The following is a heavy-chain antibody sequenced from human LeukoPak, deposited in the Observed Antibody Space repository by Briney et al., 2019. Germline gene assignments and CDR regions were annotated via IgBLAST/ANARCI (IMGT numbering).Heavy chain of an antibody. V-gene: IGHV3-23*01. J-gene: IGHJ4*02. CDR3: ARRRYDWGGDFAN. CDR2: IGGGGTL. Sequence: GGSLRLSCTASGFTVSSYAMGWVRQAPGKGLEWVSAIGGGGTLYYADSVKGRFSISRDISKNTLLLQMNSLRAEDTAVYYCARRRYDWGGDFANWGQGTLVTVSS. D-gene: IGHD3-16*01. CDR1: GFTVSSYA.